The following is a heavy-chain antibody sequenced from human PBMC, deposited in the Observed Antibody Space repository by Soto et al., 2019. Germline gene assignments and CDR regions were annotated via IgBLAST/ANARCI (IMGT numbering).Heavy chain of an antibody. CDR3: ARHEGERFGEYPQAGWFDP. Sequence: PSETLSLTCTVSGGSISSSSYYWGWIRQPPGKGLEWIGSIYYSGSTYYNPSLKSRVTISVDTSKNQFSLKLSSVTAADTAVYYCARHEGERFGEYPQAGWFDPWGQGTLVTVSS. D-gene: IGHD3-10*01. J-gene: IGHJ5*02. V-gene: IGHV4-39*01. CDR1: GGSISSSSYY. CDR2: IYYSGST.